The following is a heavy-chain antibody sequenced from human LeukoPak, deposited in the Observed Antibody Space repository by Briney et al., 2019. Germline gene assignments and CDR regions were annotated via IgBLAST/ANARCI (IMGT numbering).Heavy chain of an antibody. CDR3: ATGPEMATILY. J-gene: IGHJ4*02. CDR1: GFTFSSYA. CDR2: ISGSGGST. D-gene: IGHD5-24*01. Sequence: PGGSLRLSCAASGFTFSSYAMSWVRQAPGKGLEWVSAISGSGGSTYYADSVKGRFTISRDNSKNTLYLQTNSLRAEDTAVYYCATGPEMATILYWGQGTLVTVSS. V-gene: IGHV3-23*01.